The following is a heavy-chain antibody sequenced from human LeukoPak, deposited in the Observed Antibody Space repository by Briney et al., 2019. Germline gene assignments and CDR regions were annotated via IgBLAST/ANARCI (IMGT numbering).Heavy chain of an antibody. J-gene: IGHJ4*02. V-gene: IGHV3-48*03. Sequence: PGGPLTLSCPASRFTFSSYEMNWVRQAPGKGLEWVSYISAGGSDKYHADSVKGRFTISRDDAKNSLYLEMSSLRAEDTAVYYCARKLGGTTYFDYWGQGTRVTVSS. CDR3: ARKLGGTTYFDY. CDR2: ISAGGSDK. D-gene: IGHD1-26*01. CDR1: RFTFSSYE.